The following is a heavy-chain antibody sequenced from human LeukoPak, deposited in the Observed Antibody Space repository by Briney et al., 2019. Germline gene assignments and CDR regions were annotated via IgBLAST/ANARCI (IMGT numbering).Heavy chain of an antibody. D-gene: IGHD6-13*01. CDR2: IYTSGST. Sequence: PSETLSLTCTVSGGSISSSNYYWGWIRQPPGKGLEWIGNIYTSGSTYYSPSLKSRVIISLDTSENQFSLTLSSVTAADTAVYYCAGHASAAAGGGWGQGTLVTVSS. CDR3: AGHASAAAGGG. CDR1: GGSISSSNYY. J-gene: IGHJ4*02. V-gene: IGHV4-39*07.